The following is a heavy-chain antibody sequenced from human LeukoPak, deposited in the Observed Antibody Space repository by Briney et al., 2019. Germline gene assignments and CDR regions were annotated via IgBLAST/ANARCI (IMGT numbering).Heavy chain of an antibody. CDR3: ARDRSNGYNLFDY. CDR1: GDSISTFY. V-gene: IGHV4-59*01. Sequence: SETLSLTCTVSGDSISTFYWSWIRQPPGKGLEWIGYIYYSGSTNYNPSLKSRVTISVDTSKNQFSLNLSSVTAADTAVYYCARDRSNGYNLFDYWGQGTLVTVSS. CDR2: IYYSGST. J-gene: IGHJ4*02. D-gene: IGHD5-24*01.